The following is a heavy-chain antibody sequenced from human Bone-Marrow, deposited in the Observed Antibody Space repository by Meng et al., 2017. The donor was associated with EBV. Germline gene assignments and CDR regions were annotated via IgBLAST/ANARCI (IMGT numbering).Heavy chain of an antibody. Sequence: QLPLQESYPGLVKPSETLALTCSVSGESITTYTSYWGWIRQPPGKGLEWIGTIYHSGTTYYNPSLQSRVTISVDTSKNQFSLKMNSVTAADTAVYYCARRAASWFDPWGQGALVTVSS. CDR3: ARRAASWFDP. D-gene: IGHD5-18*01. V-gene: IGHV4-39*01. J-gene: IGHJ5*02. CDR2: IYHSGTT. CDR1: GESITTYTSY.